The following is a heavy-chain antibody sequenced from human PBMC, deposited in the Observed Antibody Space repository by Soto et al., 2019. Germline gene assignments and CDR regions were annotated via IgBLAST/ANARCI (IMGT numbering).Heavy chain of an antibody. CDR3: ARGPTYGLHV. J-gene: IGHJ6*02. Sequence: QVPLVESGGGLVKPGGSLRLSCAASGISLSDYSMSWIRQAPGKGLEWVSYISSSASTIYYADSVKGRFIISRDNAKNSLYLQMNSLRAEDTAVYYCARGPTYGLHVWGQGTTVTVSS. CDR1: GISLSDYS. CDR2: ISSSASTI. V-gene: IGHV3-11*01.